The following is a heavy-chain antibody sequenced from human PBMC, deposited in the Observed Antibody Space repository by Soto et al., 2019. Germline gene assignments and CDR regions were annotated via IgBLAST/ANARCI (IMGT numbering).Heavy chain of an antibody. CDR3: ARDSAEYFDL. V-gene: IGHV3-30-3*01. CDR2: ISYDGSNK. J-gene: IGHJ2*01. CDR1: GFTFSSYA. D-gene: IGHD1-26*01. Sequence: QVPLVESGGGVVQPGRSLRLSCAASGFTFSSYAMHWVRQAPGKGLEWVAVISYDGSNKYYADSVKGRFTISRDNSKNTLYLQMNSLRAEDTAVYYCARDSAEYFDLWGRGTLVTVSS.